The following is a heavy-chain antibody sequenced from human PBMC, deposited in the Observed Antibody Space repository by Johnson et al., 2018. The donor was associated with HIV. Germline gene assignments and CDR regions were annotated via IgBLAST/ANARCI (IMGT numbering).Heavy chain of an antibody. CDR2: ISSDGSNK. J-gene: IGHJ3*02. V-gene: IGHV3-30*18. CDR3: AKAHRGIAVALVAFDI. CDR1: GFTFSSYG. D-gene: IGHD6-19*01. Sequence: VQLVESGGGVVQPGRSLRLSCAASGFTFSSYGMHWVRQAPGKGLEWVAVISSDGSNKYYADSVKGRFTTSRDNSKNTRYLQMNSLRAEDTAVYYCAKAHRGIAVALVAFDIWGQGTMVTVSS.